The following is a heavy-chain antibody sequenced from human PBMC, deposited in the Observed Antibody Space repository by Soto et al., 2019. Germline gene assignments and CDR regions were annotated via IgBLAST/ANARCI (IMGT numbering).Heavy chain of an antibody. D-gene: IGHD2-15*01. J-gene: IGHJ6*02. CDR3: AREMVIVATNYYYYGMDV. Sequence: GGSLRLSCAASGFTFSDFYMSWIRQAPGKGLEWVSYISGSGGTIYYADSVKGRFTISRDNAKNSLYLHMTSLRAEDTAIYYCAREMVIVATNYYYYGMDVWGQGTTVTVTS. CDR1: GFTFSDFY. V-gene: IGHV3-11*01. CDR2: ISGSGGTI.